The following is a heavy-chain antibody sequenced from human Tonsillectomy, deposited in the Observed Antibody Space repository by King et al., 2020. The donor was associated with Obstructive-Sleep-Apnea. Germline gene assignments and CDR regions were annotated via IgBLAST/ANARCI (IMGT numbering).Heavy chain of an antibody. CDR3: ARERSFTYYYGSGSSHFDY. D-gene: IGHD3-10*01. Sequence: VQLVESGGGLVQPGGSLRLSCAASGFTFSSYWMHWVRQAPGKGLVWVSRINSDGSSTSYADSVKGRFTITRDNAKNTLYLQRNSLRAEDTAVYYCARERSFTYYYGSGSSHFDYWGQGTLVTVSS. V-gene: IGHV3-74*01. J-gene: IGHJ4*02. CDR2: INSDGSST. CDR1: GFTFSSYW.